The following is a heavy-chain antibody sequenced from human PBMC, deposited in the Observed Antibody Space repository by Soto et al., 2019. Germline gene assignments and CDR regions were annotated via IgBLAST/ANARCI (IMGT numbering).Heavy chain of an antibody. J-gene: IGHJ2*01. V-gene: IGHV2-5*02. D-gene: IGHD6-19*01. CDR1: GFSLSTREVG. Sequence: QITLKESGPTLVNTPQTPTLTCTFSGFSLSTREVGVDWIRQPPGKAMKWLALIYGDDDKRYSPSLKSRLTINEDTSNNQVFLTMTNINPVDTATYDCVHAVRYSSGLYNWYFDVWGRGTLVTVSS. CDR2: IYGDDDK. CDR3: VHAVRYSSGLYNWYFDV.